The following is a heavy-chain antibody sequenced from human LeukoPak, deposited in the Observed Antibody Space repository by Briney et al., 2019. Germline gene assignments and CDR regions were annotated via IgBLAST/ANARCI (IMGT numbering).Heavy chain of an antibody. D-gene: IGHD2-15*01. CDR1: GYTFTNYW. Sequence: HGASLQISCQGSGYTFTNYWIGWVRQMPGKGLEWMGIIYPGDSDTRYSPSFQGQATISADKSISTAYLQWSSLKASDTAMYYCARSFGYCRGGSCYYFDYWGQGTLVTVSS. CDR3: ARSFGYCRGGSCYYFDY. V-gene: IGHV5-51*01. J-gene: IGHJ4*02. CDR2: IYPGDSDT.